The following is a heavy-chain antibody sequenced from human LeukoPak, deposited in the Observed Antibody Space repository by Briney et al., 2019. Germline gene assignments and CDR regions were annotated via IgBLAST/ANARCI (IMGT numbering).Heavy chain of an antibody. D-gene: IGHD2-2*01. CDR2: INPNSGGT. J-gene: IGHJ3*02. V-gene: IGHV1-2*02. Sequence: ASVKVSCKASGYTFTGYYMHWVRQAPGQGLEWMGWINPNSGGTNYAQKFQGRVTMTRDTSISTAYMELSRLRSDDTAVYYCARIVVVPAARHDAFDIWGQGTMVTVSS. CDR1: GYTFTGYY. CDR3: ARIVVVPAARHDAFDI.